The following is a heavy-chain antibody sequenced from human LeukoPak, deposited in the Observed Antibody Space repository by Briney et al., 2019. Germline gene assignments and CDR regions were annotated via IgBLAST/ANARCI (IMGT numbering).Heavy chain of an antibody. Sequence: SQTLSLTCAVSGGSISSGGYSWSWIRQPPGKGLEWIGYIYHSGSTYYNPSLKSRVTISVDRSKNQFSLKLSSVTAADTAVYYCARDYGGAVADWGQGTLVTVSS. CDR3: ARDYGGAVAD. V-gene: IGHV4-30-2*01. CDR2: IYHSGST. D-gene: IGHD6-19*01. CDR1: GGSISSGGYS. J-gene: IGHJ4*02.